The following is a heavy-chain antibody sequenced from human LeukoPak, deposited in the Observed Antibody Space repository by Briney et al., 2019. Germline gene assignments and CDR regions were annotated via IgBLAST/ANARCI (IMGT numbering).Heavy chain of an antibody. CDR3: ARDKEYCTNGVCYMAFDI. J-gene: IGHJ3*02. CDR2: IYYSGST. Sequence: PSETLSLTCTVSGGSISSYYWSWTRQPPGKGLEWIGYIYYSGSTNYNPSLKSRVTISVDTSKNQFSLKLSSVTAADTAVYYCARDKEYCTNGVCYMAFDIWGQGTMVTVSS. V-gene: IGHV4-59*01. D-gene: IGHD2-8*01. CDR1: GGSISSYY.